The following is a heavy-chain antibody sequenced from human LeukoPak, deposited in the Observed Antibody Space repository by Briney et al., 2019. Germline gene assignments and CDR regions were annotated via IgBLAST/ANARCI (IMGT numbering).Heavy chain of an antibody. CDR3: ARRRAEGGSNGHYNWFDP. J-gene: IGHJ5*02. Sequence: SETLSLTRTVSGDSINAYYWGWIRQPPGKGLEWIVYIYFSGTTKYNPSLESRVTISVDTSKNQFSLKLSSVTAADTAVYYCARRRAEGGSNGHYNWFDPWGQGILVTVSS. CDR2: IYFSGTT. V-gene: IGHV4-59*08. D-gene: IGHD6-13*01. CDR1: GDSINAYY.